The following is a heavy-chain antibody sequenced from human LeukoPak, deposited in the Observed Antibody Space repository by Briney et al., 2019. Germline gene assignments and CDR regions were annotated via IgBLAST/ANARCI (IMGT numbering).Heavy chain of an antibody. CDR2: IFYSGST. V-gene: IGHV4-39*01. CDR1: GGSVSSSSYY. Sequence: GTLSLTCTVSGGSVSSSSYYWGWIRQPPGKGLEWIGSIFYSGSTLYNASLRSRVTISVDTSKNQFSLKMRYVTAADTAVYYCARRPVSSNFDYWGQGTLVTVST. J-gene: IGHJ4*02. CDR3: ARRPVSSNFDY. D-gene: IGHD3-10*01.